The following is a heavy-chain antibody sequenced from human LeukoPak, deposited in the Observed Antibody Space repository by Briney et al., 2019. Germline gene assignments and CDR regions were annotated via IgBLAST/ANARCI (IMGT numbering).Heavy chain of an antibody. D-gene: IGHD3-22*01. CDR2: ISSSGSTI. V-gene: IGHV3-48*03. J-gene: IGHJ4*02. Sequence: GGSLRLSCAASGFTFSSYEMNWVRQALGKGLEWVSYISSSGSTIYYADSVKGRFTISRDNAKNSLYLQMNSLRAEDTAVYYCARSGRDYYDSNFDYWGQGTLVTVSS. CDR1: GFTFSSYE. CDR3: ARSGRDYYDSNFDY.